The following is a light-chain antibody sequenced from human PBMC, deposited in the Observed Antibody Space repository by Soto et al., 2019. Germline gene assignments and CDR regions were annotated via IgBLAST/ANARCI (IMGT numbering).Light chain of an antibody. CDR2: EVT. Sequence: QSALTQPPSASGSPGQSVTISCTGTSSDVGDYKYVSWYQKHPGKAPKLMIYEVTKRPSGVPDRFSGSKSGNTASLTVSGLQAEDEADYYCSSYVGSNNFYVFGTGTKVTVL. J-gene: IGLJ1*01. V-gene: IGLV2-8*01. CDR1: SSDVGDYKY. CDR3: SSYVGSNNFYV.